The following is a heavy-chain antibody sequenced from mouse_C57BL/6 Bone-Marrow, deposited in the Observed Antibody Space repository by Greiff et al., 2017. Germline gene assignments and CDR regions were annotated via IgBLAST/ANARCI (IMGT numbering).Heavy chain of an antibody. CDR2: IDPSDSYT. J-gene: IGHJ3*01. Sequence: LQQPGAELVRPGTSVKLSCKASGYTFTSYWMHWVKQRPGQGLEWIGVIDPSDSYTNYNQKFKGKATLTVDTSSSTAYMQLSSLTSEDSAVYYCARGLGRFAYWGQGTLVTVSA. CDR3: ARGLGRFAY. V-gene: IGHV1-59*01. CDR1: GYTFTSYW. D-gene: IGHD4-1*01.